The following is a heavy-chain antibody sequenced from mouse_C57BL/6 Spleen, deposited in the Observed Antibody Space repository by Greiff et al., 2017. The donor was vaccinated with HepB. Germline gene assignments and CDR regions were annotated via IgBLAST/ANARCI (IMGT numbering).Heavy chain of an antibody. D-gene: IGHD1-1*01. CDR2: IDPSDSET. J-gene: IGHJ4*01. Sequence: QVQLQQPGAELVRPGSSVKLSCKASGYTFTSYWMHWVKQRPIQGLEWIGNIDPSDSETHYNQKFKDKATLTVDKSSSTAYMQLSSLTSEDSAVYYCARGLLRTPYAMDYWGQGTSVTVSS. CDR3: ARGLLRTPYAMDY. V-gene: IGHV1-52*01. CDR1: GYTFTSYW.